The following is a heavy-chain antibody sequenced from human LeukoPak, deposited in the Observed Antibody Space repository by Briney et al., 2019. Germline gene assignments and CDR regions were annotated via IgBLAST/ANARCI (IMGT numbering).Heavy chain of an antibody. J-gene: IGHJ4*02. Sequence: SVKVSCKASGYTFTSYYMHWVRQAPGQGLEWMGGIIPIFGTANYAQKFQGRVTITADKSTSTAYMELSSLRSEDTAVYYCAGRDGYNLFDYWGQGTLVTVSS. D-gene: IGHD5-24*01. CDR3: AGRDGYNLFDY. CDR2: IIPIFGTA. CDR1: GYTFTSYY. V-gene: IGHV1-69*06.